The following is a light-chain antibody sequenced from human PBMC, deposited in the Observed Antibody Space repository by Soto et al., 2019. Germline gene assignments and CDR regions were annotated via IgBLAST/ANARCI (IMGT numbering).Light chain of an antibody. J-gene: IGLJ1*01. V-gene: IGLV2-14*01. Sequence: QSALTQPASVSGSPGQSITISCTGTSSDVGDYNYVSWYQQHPDKAPKVMIYDVSNRPSGVSNRFSGSKSGNTASLTISGLQAEDEADYYYSSYTSSGNYVFGTGTKVTVL. CDR3: SSYTSSGNYV. CDR2: DVS. CDR1: SSDVGDYNY.